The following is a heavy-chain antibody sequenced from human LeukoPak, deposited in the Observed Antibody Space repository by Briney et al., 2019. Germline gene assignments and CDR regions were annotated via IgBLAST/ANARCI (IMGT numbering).Heavy chain of an antibody. CDR2: IHNYETTE. CDR3: AKDDPTGRYL. J-gene: IGHJ4*02. D-gene: IGHD1-26*01. CDR1: GFTFSSFG. Sequence: GGSLTLSCTTSGFTFSSFGMHWVRQTPGKGLEWLTFIHNYETTEYYADSAKGRFTISRDNSKNTVYLQMNSLRIEDTAVYYCAKDDPTGRYLWGQGTLDTVSS. V-gene: IGHV3-30*02.